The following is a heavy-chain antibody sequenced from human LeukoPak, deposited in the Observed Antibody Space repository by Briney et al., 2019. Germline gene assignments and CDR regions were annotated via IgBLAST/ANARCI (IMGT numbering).Heavy chain of an antibody. Sequence: ASVKVSCKASGYTFIAYYMHWVRQAPGQGLEWMGWINPNSGGTNYAQKFQGRVTMTRDTSISTAYMELSRLRSDDTAVYYCARDLFDSSGYYLDWFDPWGQGTLVTVSS. CDR1: GYTFIAYY. CDR2: INPNSGGT. CDR3: ARDLFDSSGYYLDWFDP. J-gene: IGHJ5*02. V-gene: IGHV1-2*02. D-gene: IGHD3-22*01.